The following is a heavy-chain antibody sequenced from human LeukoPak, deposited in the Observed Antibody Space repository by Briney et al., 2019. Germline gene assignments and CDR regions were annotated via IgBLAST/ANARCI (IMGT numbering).Heavy chain of an antibody. CDR2: ISSSSSYI. CDR1: GFTFSSYS. V-gene: IGHV3-21*01. D-gene: IGHD3-10*01. CDR3: ARAKYYGSGSYSALMDV. Sequence: GGSLRLSCAASGFTFSSYSMNWVRQAPGKGLEWVSSISSSSSYIYYADSLEGRFTISRDNAKNPLYLQMNSLRAEDTAVYYCARAKYYGSGSYSALMDVWGKGTTVTVSS. J-gene: IGHJ6*03.